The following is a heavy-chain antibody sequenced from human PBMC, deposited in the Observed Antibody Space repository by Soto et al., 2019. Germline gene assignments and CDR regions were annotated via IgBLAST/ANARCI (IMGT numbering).Heavy chain of an antibody. V-gene: IGHV1-3*01. D-gene: IGHD3-10*01. CDR3: ARKDYYGSGTYHFDY. J-gene: IGHJ4*02. Sequence: ASVKVSCKASGYTFSTFPMHWVRQAPGQNLEWMGWINAANGDTGYSQNFQGRVTITRDTTASTAYMELSGLTSEDTAVYFCARKDYYGSGTYHFDYWGQGTLVTVSS. CDR2: INAANGDT. CDR1: GYTFSTFP.